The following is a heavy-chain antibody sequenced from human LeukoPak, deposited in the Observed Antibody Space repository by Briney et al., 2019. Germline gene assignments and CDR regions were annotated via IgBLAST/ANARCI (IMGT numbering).Heavy chain of an antibody. CDR3: ARGLRGSGSYYNGFDY. D-gene: IGHD3-10*01. Sequence: SETLSLTCTVSGGSISSYYWSWIRQPPGKGLEWIGYIYYSGSTNYNPSLKSRVTISVDTSKNQFSLKLSSVTAADTAVYYCARGLRGSGSYYNGFDYWGQGTLVTVSS. J-gene: IGHJ4*02. CDR1: GGSISSYY. V-gene: IGHV4-59*01. CDR2: IYYSGST.